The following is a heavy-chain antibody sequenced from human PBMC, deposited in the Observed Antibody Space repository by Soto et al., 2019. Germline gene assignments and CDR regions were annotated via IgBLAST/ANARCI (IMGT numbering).Heavy chain of an antibody. CDR3: ARVRGSGSYAAYYYDS. CDR2: IHYSGST. CDR1: GGSISNGGYY. D-gene: IGHD3-10*01. Sequence: SETLSLTCTVSGGSISNGGYYWNWVRQHPGKGLEWIGYIHYSGSTWYNPSLESRVTISVDTSKDQFSLKSRSVTAADTAVYYCARVRGSGSYAAYYYDSWGQGTLVTVSS. J-gene: IGHJ4*01. V-gene: IGHV4-31*03.